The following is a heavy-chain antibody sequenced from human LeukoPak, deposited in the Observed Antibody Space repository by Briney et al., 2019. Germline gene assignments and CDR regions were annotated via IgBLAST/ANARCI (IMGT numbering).Heavy chain of an antibody. V-gene: IGHV4-39*07. J-gene: IGHJ4*02. CDR3: ARGGYNYGYDY. CDR2: IYYSGST. CDR1: GGSISSSSYY. Sequence: KPSETLSPTCTVSGGSISSSSYYWGWIRQPPVKGLEWIGSIYYSGSTYYNPSLKSRVTISVDTSKNQFSLKLSSVTAADTAVYYCARGGYNYGYDYWGQGTLVTVSS. D-gene: IGHD5-18*01.